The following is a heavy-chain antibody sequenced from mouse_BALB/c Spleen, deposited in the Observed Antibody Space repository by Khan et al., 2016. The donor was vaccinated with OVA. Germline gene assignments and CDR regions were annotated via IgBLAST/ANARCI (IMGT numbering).Heavy chain of an antibody. J-gene: IGHJ4*01. CDR2: IWGDGST. D-gene: IGHD1-2*01. CDR1: GFSLSSYG. CDR3: AKFTPAYYSMDY. Sequence: VELVESGPGLVAPSESLSITCTVSGFSLSSYGVNWVRQPPGKGLEWLGVIWGDGSTNYHSGLKSRLTINKDNSKSQVFLKLNSLQTYDTATYYCAKFTPAYYSMDYWCQGTSVTVSS. V-gene: IGHV2-3*01.